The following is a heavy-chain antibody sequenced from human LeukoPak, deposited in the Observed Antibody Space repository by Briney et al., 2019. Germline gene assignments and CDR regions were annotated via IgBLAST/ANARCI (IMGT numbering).Heavy chain of an antibody. D-gene: IGHD4-17*01. CDR3: AREVLYMTTVTANYFDY. J-gene: IGHJ4*02. CDR1: GATFSSYA. Sequence: GASVKVSCKASGATFSSYAISWVRQAPGRGLEWMGGIIPIFGTANYAQKFQGRVTITADESTSTAYMELSSLRSEDTAVYYCAREVLYMTTVTANYFDYWGQGTLVTVSS. CDR2: IIPIFGTA. V-gene: IGHV1-69*13.